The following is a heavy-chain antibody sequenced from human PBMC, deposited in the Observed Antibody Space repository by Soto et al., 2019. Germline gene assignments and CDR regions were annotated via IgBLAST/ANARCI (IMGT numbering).Heavy chain of an antibody. CDR3: ARQRTTVVAQAYFDH. J-gene: IGHJ4*02. Sequence: LSLTCIVSGESISSSSYYWGWIRQPPGKGLEWIGSIYYSGRTYYNPSFKSRVTISIDTSKNQFSLKLSSVTATDTAVYYCARQRTTVVAQAYFDHWGQGALVTVST. CDR1: GESISSSSYY. CDR2: IYYSGRT. V-gene: IGHV4-39*01. D-gene: IGHD2-15*01.